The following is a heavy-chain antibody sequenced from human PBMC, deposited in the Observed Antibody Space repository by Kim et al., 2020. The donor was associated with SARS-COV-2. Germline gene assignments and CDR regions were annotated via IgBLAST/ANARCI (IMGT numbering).Heavy chain of an antibody. Sequence: GGSLRLSCAASGFTFRSYAMSWVRQAPGKGLEWVSVISSSGGSTYYADSVKGRFTISRDNSKNSLYLQMNSLRAEDTAVYYCAKTETLYGLADYWGQGTLVTVSS. D-gene: IGHD4-17*01. CDR1: GFTFRSYA. CDR3: AKTETLYGLADY. V-gene: IGHV3-23*01. J-gene: IGHJ4*02. CDR2: ISSSGGST.